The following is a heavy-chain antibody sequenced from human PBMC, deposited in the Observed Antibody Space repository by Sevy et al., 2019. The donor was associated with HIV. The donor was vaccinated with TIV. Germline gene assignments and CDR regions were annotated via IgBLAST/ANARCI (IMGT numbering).Heavy chain of an antibody. CDR3: ARDDTASYLPVS. V-gene: IGHV3-48*02. CDR1: GFTFSDYS. J-gene: IGHJ4*02. D-gene: IGHD3-10*01. CDR2: ISRSGTTR. Sequence: GGSLRLSCAASGFTFSDYSLNWVRQAPGKGLEWVSYISRSGTTRHYADSVRGGFTISSDDAKNSLYLQMSSLRDEDTAVYYCARDDTASYLPVSWGQGTLVTVSS.